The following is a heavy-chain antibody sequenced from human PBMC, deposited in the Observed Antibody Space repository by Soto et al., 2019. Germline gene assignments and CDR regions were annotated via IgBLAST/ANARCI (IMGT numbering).Heavy chain of an antibody. Sequence: SLRLSCAASGFTFSSYAMQWVRQAPGKGLEWVSAISWNSGSIDYADSVKGRFTISRDNAKNSLYLQMNSLRAEDTALYYCAKSHTTSGWYVTTDYWGQGTRVTVSS. J-gene: IGHJ4*02. V-gene: IGHV3-9*01. CDR2: ISWNSGSI. CDR3: AKSHTTSGWYVTTDY. CDR1: GFTFSSYA. D-gene: IGHD6-19*01.